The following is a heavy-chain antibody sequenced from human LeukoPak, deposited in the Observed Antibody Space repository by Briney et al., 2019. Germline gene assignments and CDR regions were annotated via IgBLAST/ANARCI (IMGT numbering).Heavy chain of an antibody. D-gene: IGHD1-26*01. CDR1: GGSFSGYY. CDR2: INHSGST. V-gene: IGHV4-34*01. Sequence: PSETLSLTCAVYGGSFSGYYWSWIRQPPGKGLEWIGEINHSGSTNYNPSLKSRVTISVDTSKNQFSLKLSSVTAADTAVYYCARHKWEVRDYYYYYYMDVWGKGTTVTVSS. CDR3: ARHKWEVRDYYYYYYMDV. J-gene: IGHJ6*03.